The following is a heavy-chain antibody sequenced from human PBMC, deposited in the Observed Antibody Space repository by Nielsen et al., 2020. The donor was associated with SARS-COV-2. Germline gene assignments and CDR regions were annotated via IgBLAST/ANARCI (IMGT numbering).Heavy chain of an antibody. CDR2: ISPNSGGT. J-gene: IGHJ6*02. CDR1: GYTFTGYY. V-gene: IGHV1-2*06. CDR3: ARGLVVPAAIGYYYYGMDV. Sequence: ASVKVSCKASGYTFTGYYMHWVRQAPGQGLEWMGRISPNSGGTSYAQKFQGRVTMTRDTSITTAYMEVSRLQFDDTAVYYCARGLVVPAAIGYYYYGMDVWGQGTTVTVSS. D-gene: IGHD2-2*01.